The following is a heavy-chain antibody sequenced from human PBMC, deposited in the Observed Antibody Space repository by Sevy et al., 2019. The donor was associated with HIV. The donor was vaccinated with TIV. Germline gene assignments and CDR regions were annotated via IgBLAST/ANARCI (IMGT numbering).Heavy chain of an antibody. D-gene: IGHD2-15*01. Sequence: GGSLRLSCAASGFTFSSYNMNWVRQAPGKGLEWVSSISSSSNYRNYADSRKGRVTISRGNVKNSLYHQMNSLRAEDTAVYYWARVVAYCSGGSCFPGYYYGMDVWGQGTTVTVSS. CDR1: GFTFSSYN. CDR2: ISSSSNYR. V-gene: IGHV3-21*01. J-gene: IGHJ6*02. CDR3: ARVVAYCSGGSCFPGYYYGMDV.